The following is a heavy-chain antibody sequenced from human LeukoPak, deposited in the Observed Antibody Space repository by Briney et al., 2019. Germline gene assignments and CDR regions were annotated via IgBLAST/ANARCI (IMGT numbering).Heavy chain of an antibody. D-gene: IGHD2-2*01. V-gene: IGHV4-34*01. J-gene: IGHJ4*02. Sequence: SETLSLTCAVYGGSFSGYYWSWIRQPPGKGLEWIGEINHSGSTNYNPSLKSRVTISVDTSKNQFSLKLSSVTAADTAVYYCARVPASGLYYFDYWGQGTLVTVSS. CDR1: GGSFSGYY. CDR3: ARVPASGLYYFDY. CDR2: INHSGST.